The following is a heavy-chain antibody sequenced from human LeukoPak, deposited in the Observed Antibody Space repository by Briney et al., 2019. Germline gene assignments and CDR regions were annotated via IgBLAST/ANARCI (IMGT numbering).Heavy chain of an antibody. Sequence: QPGGSLRLSCAASGFTFSSYAMHWVRQAPGKGLEWVAVISYDGSNKYYADSVKGRFTISRDNSKNTLYLQMNSLRAEDTAVYYCARMDEEGSDYWGQGTLVTVSS. V-gene: IGHV3-30-3*01. CDR2: ISYDGSNK. CDR3: ARMDEEGSDY. J-gene: IGHJ4*02. CDR1: GFTFSSYA.